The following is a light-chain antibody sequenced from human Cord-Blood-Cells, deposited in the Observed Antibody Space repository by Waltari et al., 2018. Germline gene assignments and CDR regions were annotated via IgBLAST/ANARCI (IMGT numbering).Light chain of an antibody. CDR2: AAS. CDR3: QQSYSTPLT. CDR1: QSISSY. J-gene: IGKJ4*01. V-gene: IGKV1-39*01. Sequence: DIQMTQSPSSLSASVGDRVTITCRASQSISSYLNWYQPKPGKAPKPLNYAASSLQSGVPSRFSGSGSGTDFTLTISSLQPEDFATYYCQQSYSTPLTFGGGTKVEIK.